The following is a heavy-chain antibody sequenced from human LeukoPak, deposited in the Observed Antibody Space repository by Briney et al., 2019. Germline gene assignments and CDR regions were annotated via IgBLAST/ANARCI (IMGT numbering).Heavy chain of an antibody. CDR2: IYHTGNI. CDR1: GASITSYY. D-gene: IGHD6-19*01. Sequence: PSETLSLTCAVSGASITSYYWTWIRQPPGKGLEWFGYIYHTGNIKYNPSLNSRVTISIDTSKNQFSLKLSSVTAADTAVYYCARFGSGWWYNDYWGQGTLVTVSS. J-gene: IGHJ4*02. CDR3: ARFGSGWWYNDY. V-gene: IGHV4-59*01.